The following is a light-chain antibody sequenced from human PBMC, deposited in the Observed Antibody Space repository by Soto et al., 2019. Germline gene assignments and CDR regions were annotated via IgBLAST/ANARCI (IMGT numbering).Light chain of an antibody. V-gene: IGKV3-15*01. CDR1: QSVSSN. Sequence: EIVMTQSPATLSVSPAERATLSCRASQSVSSNLAWYQQKPGQAPRLLIYGASTRATGIPVRFSGSGSGTEFTLTISSLQSEDFAVYYCQQYDNWPRSFGPGTKVDIK. CDR3: QQYDNWPRS. CDR2: GAS. J-gene: IGKJ3*01.